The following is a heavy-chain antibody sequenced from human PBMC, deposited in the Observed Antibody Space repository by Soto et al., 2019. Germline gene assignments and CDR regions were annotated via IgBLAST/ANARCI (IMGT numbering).Heavy chain of an antibody. CDR2: IYYSGST. CDR1: GDSISSYY. V-gene: IGHV4-59*01. J-gene: IGHJ6*02. Sequence: SETLSLTCTVSGDSISSYYWSWIRQPPGKGLEWIGYIYYSGSTNYNPSLKSRVTISVDTSKNQFSLNLSSVTAADTAVYYCARDLGYSTGPYYYGMDVWGQGTTVTVSS. D-gene: IGHD2-8*02. CDR3: ARDLGYSTGPYYYGMDV.